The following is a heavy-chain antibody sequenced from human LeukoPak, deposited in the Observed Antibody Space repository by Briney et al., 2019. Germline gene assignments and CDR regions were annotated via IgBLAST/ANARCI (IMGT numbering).Heavy chain of an antibody. CDR1: GITFSSYG. CDR2: IWSDGINK. D-gene: IGHD3-10*01. V-gene: IGHV3-33*01. CDR3: ARDPYASGSYGDY. J-gene: IGHJ4*02. Sequence: GGSLRLSCAASGITFSSYGMHWVRQAPGKGLEWVAVIWSDGINKYYAESVKGRFTISRDNSKNTLYLQMNSLRAEDTAVYFCARDPYASGSYGDYWGQGTLVTVSS.